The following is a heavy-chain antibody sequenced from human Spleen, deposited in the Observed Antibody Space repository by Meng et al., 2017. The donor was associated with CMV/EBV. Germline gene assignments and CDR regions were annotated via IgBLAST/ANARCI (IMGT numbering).Heavy chain of an antibody. V-gene: IGHV4-59*12. Sequence: SETLSLTCTVSGGSFSSYYWSWIRQTPGKGLEWIGYIYYSGRSSYNPSLKSRLTISVDTSKNEFSLRLTSVTAADTAVYYCARSSGAIWGQGTMVTVSS. CDR2: IYYSGRS. CDR1: GGSFSSYY. CDR3: ARSSGAI. J-gene: IGHJ3*02. D-gene: IGHD6-6*01.